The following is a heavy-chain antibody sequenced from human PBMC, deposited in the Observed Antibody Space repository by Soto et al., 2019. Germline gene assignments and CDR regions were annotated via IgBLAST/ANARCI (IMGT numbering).Heavy chain of an antibody. D-gene: IGHD6-6*01. CDR2: IWYDGSNK. CDR1: GFTFSSYG. J-gene: IGHJ6*02. Sequence: GGSLRLSCAASGFTFSSYGMHWVRQAPGKGLEWVAVIWYDGSNKYYADSVKGRFTISRDNSKNTLYLQMNSLRAEDTAVYYCARDQYSSSSSTTYYYYYGMDVWGQGTTVTVSS. CDR3: ARDQYSSSSSTTYYYYYGMDV. V-gene: IGHV3-33*01.